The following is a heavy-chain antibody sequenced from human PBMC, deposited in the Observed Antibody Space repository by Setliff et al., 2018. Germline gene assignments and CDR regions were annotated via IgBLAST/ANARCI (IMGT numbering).Heavy chain of an antibody. CDR1: GGSISSRRNY. V-gene: IGHV4-61*09. CDR3: ARMSGFQYIDV. Sequence: PSETLSLTCAVSGGSISSRRNYWGWFRQPAGKELEWIGQIYTSWSTNYSPSLKSRVTISLDTSKNQFSLSLTSVTAEDTAVYYCARMSGFQYIDVWDKGTTVTVSS. J-gene: IGHJ6*03. CDR2: IYTSWST. D-gene: IGHD3-3*01.